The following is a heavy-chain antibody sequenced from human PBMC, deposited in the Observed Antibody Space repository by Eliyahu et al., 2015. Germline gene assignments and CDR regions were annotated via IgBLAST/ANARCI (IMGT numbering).Heavy chain of an antibody. V-gene: IGHV3-11*06. Sequence: SWIRQAPGKGLEWVSYISSSSSYTNYADSVKGRFTISRDNAKNSLYLQMNSLRAEDTAVYYCARCPPVGSGGSCLFFDYWGQGTLVTVSS. D-gene: IGHD2-15*01. CDR3: ARCPPVGSGGSCLFFDY. CDR2: ISSSSSYT. J-gene: IGHJ4*02.